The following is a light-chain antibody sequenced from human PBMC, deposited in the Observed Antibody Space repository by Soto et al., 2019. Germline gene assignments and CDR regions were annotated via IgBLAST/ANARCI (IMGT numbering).Light chain of an antibody. CDR3: SSYTTSSLYV. CDR1: SNDIGAYNF. CDR2: DVS. V-gene: IGLV2-14*03. Sequence: QSVLTQPASVSGSPGQSITISCTGTSNDIGAYNFVSWYLQHPGKAPKLMNYDVSNRPSGLSNRLSGSKTDSTASLTISGLQAEDEADYYCSSYTTSSLYVFGTGTKVTVL. J-gene: IGLJ1*01.